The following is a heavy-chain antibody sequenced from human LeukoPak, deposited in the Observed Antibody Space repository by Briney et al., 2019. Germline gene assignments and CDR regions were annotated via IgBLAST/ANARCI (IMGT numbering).Heavy chain of an antibody. CDR1: GGPISSSSYY. Sequence: PSETLSLTCTVSGGPISSSSYYWGWIRQPPGKGLEWIGCIYYSGSTYYNPSLESRVTMSVDTSKSHFSLRLNSVTAADTAVYYCARQEYRPNWFDPWGQGTLVTVYS. J-gene: IGHJ5*02. CDR3: ARQEYRPNWFDP. D-gene: IGHD6-6*01. V-gene: IGHV4-39*01. CDR2: IYYSGST.